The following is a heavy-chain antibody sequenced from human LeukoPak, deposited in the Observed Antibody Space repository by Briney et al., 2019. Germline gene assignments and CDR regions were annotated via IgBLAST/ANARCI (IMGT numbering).Heavy chain of an antibody. CDR1: GFTFSSYA. V-gene: IGHV3-23*01. D-gene: IGHD4-17*01. Sequence: GGSLRLSCAASGFTFSSYAMSWVRQAPGKGLEWVSAISGSGGSTYYADSVKGRFTISRDNSKNTLYLQLNSLKTEDTAVYYCTTDSLYGDIDYWGQGTLVTVSS. CDR2: ISGSGGST. J-gene: IGHJ4*02. CDR3: TTDSLYGDIDY.